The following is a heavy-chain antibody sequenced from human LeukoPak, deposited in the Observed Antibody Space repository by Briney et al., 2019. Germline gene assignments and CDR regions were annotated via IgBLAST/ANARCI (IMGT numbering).Heavy chain of an antibody. CDR1: DGSISSPDHY. J-gene: IGHJ4*02. D-gene: IGHD4-17*01. CDR3: ARRFFYGDYDTYYFDY. Sequence: SSETLSLTCTVSDGSISSPDHYWGWIRQPPGKGLEWIGIIYYTGSTYYNLSLKSRVIISVGTSKSQFSLKVKSMTAADTAVYYCARRFFYGDYDTYYFDYWGQGILVTVSS. V-gene: IGHV4-39*01. CDR2: IYYTGST.